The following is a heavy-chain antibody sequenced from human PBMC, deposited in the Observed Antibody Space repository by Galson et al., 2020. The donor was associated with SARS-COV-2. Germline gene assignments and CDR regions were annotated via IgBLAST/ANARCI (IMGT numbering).Heavy chain of an antibody. CDR2: VYSGGRP. D-gene: IGHD2-8*01. CDR3: ARARRVYGMSWLAYNSGAIDV. V-gene: IGHV4-61*09. J-gene: IGHJ6*03. CDR1: NGSIISDNFY. Sequence: SETLSLTCTVSNGSIISDNFYWTWIRQPAGKGLEWIGHVYSGGRPIYSPSLKSRVSISVDTSSNRFSLTLNSVTAADTAFYYCARARRVYGMSWLAYNSGAIDVWGEGAAVTIS.